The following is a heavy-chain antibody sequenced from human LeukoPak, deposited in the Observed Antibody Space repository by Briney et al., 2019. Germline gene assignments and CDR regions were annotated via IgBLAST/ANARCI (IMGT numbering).Heavy chain of an antibody. CDR1: GGSISSYY. CDR2: IYYSGST. V-gene: IGHV4-59*01. D-gene: IGHD3-22*01. CDR3: ARSDYYDSSGYAYFDY. J-gene: IGHJ4*02. Sequence: SETLSLTCTVSGGSISSYYWSWIRQPPGKGLEWVGYIYYSGSTNYNPSLKSRVTISIGTSKNQFSLKLSSVTAADTAVYYCARSDYYDSSGYAYFDYWGQGTLVTVSS.